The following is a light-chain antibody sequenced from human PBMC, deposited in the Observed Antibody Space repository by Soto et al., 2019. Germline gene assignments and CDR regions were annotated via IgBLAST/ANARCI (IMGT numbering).Light chain of an antibody. CDR3: QQRSNWPPLT. CDR1: QSVSSY. V-gene: IGKV3-11*01. Sequence: EIVLTQSPATLSLSPGERATLSCRASQSVSSYLAWYQQKPGQAPRLLIYDASNRATGIPDRFSGSGSGTDFTLTISSLEPEYFAVYYCQQRSNWPPLTFGGRTEVQIK. CDR2: DAS. J-gene: IGKJ4*02.